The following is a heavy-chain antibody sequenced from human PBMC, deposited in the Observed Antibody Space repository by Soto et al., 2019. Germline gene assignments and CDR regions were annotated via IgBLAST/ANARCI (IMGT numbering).Heavy chain of an antibody. J-gene: IGHJ3*01. CDR1: GGSISSDTHY. Sequence: QLQVQESGPGLVKPSETLSLTCTVSGGSISSDTHYWGWIRQPPGEGLEWIGSIKYYGHPFYNPSLKSRVAMSVDTSKNQFSLNLSSVTAAYTAVYSCARQRAWYGEWAFDVWGQGAMVTVSS. V-gene: IGHV4-39*01. D-gene: IGHD3-10*01. CDR3: ARQRAWYGEWAFDV. CDR2: IKYYGHP.